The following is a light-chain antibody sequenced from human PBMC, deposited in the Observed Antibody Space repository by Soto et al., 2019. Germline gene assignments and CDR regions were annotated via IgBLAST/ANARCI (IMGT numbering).Light chain of an antibody. Sequence: QSALTQPASVSGSPGQSITISCTGTSSDFGSHNLVSWYQQHPGKAPKLMIYEGSKRPSGVSNRFSGSKSGNTASLTISGLQAEDEADYYGCSYAGSSTSPYVFGTGTKLTVL. CDR3: CSYAGSSTSPYV. V-gene: IGLV2-23*01. CDR1: SSDFGSHNL. CDR2: EGS. J-gene: IGLJ1*01.